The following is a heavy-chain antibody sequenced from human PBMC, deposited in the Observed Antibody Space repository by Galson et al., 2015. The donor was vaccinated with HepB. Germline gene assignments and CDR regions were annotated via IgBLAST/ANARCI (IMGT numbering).Heavy chain of an antibody. CDR2: IWYDGSTK. Sequence: SLRLSCAASGFTFSSYWMHWVRQAPGKGLEWVAVIWYDGSTKYYADSVKGPFTISRDYTKNTQYLQMNSQRAENTAVYYCAGDSLVLRYFGWLLGYGMGDWGQGTTVTVSS. J-gene: IGHJ6*02. D-gene: IGHD3-9*01. V-gene: IGHV3-33*08. CDR1: GFTFSSYW. CDR3: AGDSLVLRYFGWLLGYGMGD.